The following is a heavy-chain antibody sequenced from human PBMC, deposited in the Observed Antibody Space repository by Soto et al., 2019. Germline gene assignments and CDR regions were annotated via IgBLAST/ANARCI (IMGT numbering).Heavy chain of an antibody. CDR1: GGSISSGGFS. Sequence: SETLSLTCAVSGGSISSGGFSWSWIRQLPGKGLEWIGYIYHTGNSYHNPSLESRVIISVDRSKNQFSLKLSSMTAADTAVYYCARELELRLGHGGWFDPWGQGTLVTVS. CDR2: IYHTGNS. J-gene: IGHJ5*02. D-gene: IGHD1-7*01. CDR3: ARELELRLGHGGWFDP. V-gene: IGHV4-30-2*01.